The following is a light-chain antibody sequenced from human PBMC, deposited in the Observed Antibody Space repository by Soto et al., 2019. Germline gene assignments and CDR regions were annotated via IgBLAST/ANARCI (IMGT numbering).Light chain of an antibody. J-gene: IGKJ1*01. CDR1: EAISNY. Sequence: DIQMTQSPSSLSASVGDRIIITCRASEAISNYLAWYQQKPGKVPKLLIYAASTLQSGVPSRFSGSGSEPDFTLTISSLQPDDGATYYCQKYNIAPRPFGQGTKVEVK. CDR2: AAS. V-gene: IGKV1-27*01. CDR3: QKYNIAPRP.